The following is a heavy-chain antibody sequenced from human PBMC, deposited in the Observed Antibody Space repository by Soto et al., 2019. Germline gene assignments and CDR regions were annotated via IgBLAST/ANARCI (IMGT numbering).Heavy chain of an antibody. CDR2: ISGSGGST. V-gene: IGHV3-23*01. CDR3: AKDGYQSTVSGYFDY. CDR1: GFTFSSYA. Sequence: EVQLLESGGGLIQPGGSLRLSCAASGFTFSSYAMSWVRQAPGKGLEWVSAISGSGGSTYYADSVKGRFTISRDNSKNTLYLQMNSLRAEDTAVYYCAKDGYQSTVSGYFDYWGQGTLVTVSS. J-gene: IGHJ4*02. D-gene: IGHD4-17*01.